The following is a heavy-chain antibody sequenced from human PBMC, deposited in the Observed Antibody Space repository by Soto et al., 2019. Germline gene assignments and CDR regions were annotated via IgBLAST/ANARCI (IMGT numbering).Heavy chain of an antibody. CDR2: IYYSGGT. D-gene: IGHD1-26*01. CDR1: GGSISSGGYY. CDR3: AAIYSWRPAGTLRY. V-gene: IGHV4-31*03. Sequence: QVQLQESGPGLVKPSQTLSLTCTVSGGSISSGGYYWSWIRKHPGKGLGWIGYIYYSGGTYYNPSLKRRVTISADRSKNQFSLKLSSVTAADTAVYYCAAIYSWRPAGTLRYWGQGTMVTVSS. J-gene: IGHJ4*02.